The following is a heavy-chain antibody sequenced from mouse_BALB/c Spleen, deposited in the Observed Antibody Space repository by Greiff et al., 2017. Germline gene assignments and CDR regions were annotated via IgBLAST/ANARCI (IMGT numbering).Heavy chain of an antibody. Sequence: QVQLKQPGAELVRPGASVKLSCKASGYTFTSYWINWVKQRPGQGLEWIGNIYPSDSYTNYNQKFKDKATLTVDKSSSTAHMQLSSPTSEDSAVYYCTRELGLRTRGFAYWGQGTLVTVSA. CDR2: IYPSDSYT. CDR3: TRELGLRTRGFAY. J-gene: IGHJ3*01. V-gene: IGHV1-69*02. D-gene: IGHD3-1*01. CDR1: GYTFTSYW.